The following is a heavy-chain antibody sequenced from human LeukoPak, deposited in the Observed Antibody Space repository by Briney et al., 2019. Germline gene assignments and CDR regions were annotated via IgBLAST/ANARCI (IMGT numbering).Heavy chain of an antibody. V-gene: IGHV5-10-1*01. J-gene: IGHJ5*02. Sequence: GESLKISCKGSGYSFTSYWISWVRQMPGKGLEWMGRIDPSDSYTNYSPSFQGHVTISVDKSISTAYLQCNSLKASDTAMYYCAREGSTHWFDPWGQGTLVTVSS. CDR2: IDPSDSYT. CDR1: GYSFTSYW. CDR3: AREGSTHWFDP.